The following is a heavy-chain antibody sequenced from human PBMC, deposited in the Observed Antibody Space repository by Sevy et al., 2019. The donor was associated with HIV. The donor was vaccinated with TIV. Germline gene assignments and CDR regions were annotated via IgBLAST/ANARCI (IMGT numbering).Heavy chain of an antibody. D-gene: IGHD7-27*01. CDR1: GYTFTGYY. Sequence: ASVKVSCKASGYTFTGYYMHWVRQAPGQRLEWMGWINPNSGGTNYAQKFQGRVTMTRDTSISTAYMELSRLRSDDTAVYYCARVNSLGMYYFDYWGQGTLVTVSS. J-gene: IGHJ4*02. CDR2: INPNSGGT. CDR3: ARVNSLGMYYFDY. V-gene: IGHV1-2*02.